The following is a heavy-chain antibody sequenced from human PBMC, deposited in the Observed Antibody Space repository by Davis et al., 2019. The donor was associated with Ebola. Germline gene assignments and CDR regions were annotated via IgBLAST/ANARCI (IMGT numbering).Heavy chain of an antibody. V-gene: IGHV3-9*01. J-gene: IGHJ3*02. D-gene: IGHD6-6*01. CDR1: GFTFDDYA. CDR2: ISWNGGNL. CDR3: SKSGGRTARLSGVDTFEI. Sequence: PGGSLRLSCAASGFTFDDYAMHWVRQAPGKGLEWVSGISWNGGNLGYADSVKGRFTISRDNAKNSLYLQMNSLRGDDTALYYCSKSGGRTARLSGVDTFEIWGQGTMVTVSS.